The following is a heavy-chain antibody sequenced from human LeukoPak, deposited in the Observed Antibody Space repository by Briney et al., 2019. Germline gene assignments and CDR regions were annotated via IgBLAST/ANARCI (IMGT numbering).Heavy chain of an antibody. D-gene: IGHD3-9*01. CDR2: ISSGSSFT. CDR3: ARRGGQDTLTAYPDY. V-gene: IGHV3-21*01. Sequence: GGSLRLSCAASGFTFSSYAMSRVRQAPGKGLEWVSLISSGSSFTYYADSVKGRFTIYRDNAKNSLYLQMNSLGVEDTAVYYCARRGGQDTLTAYPDYWGQGTLVTVSS. CDR1: GFTFSSYA. J-gene: IGHJ4*02.